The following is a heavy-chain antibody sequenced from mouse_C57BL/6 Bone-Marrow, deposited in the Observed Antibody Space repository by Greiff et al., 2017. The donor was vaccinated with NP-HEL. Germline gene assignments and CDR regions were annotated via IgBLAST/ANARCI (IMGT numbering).Heavy chain of an antibody. J-gene: IGHJ3*01. V-gene: IGHV14-4*01. D-gene: IGHD1-1*01. CDR1: GFNIKDDY. Sequence: VQLQQSGAELVRPGASVKLSCTASGFNIKDDYMHWVKQRPEQGLEWIGWIDPENGDTEYASKFQGKATITADKSSNTAYLQLSSLTSEDTAVYYGTTVVAKDWFAYWGQGTLVTVSA. CDR3: TTVVAKDWFAY. CDR2: IDPENGDT.